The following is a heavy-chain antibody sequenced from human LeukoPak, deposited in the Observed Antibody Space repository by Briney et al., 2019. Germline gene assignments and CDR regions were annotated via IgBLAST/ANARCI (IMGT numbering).Heavy chain of an antibody. CDR2: INSDGSST. J-gene: IGHJ6*03. V-gene: IGHV3-74*01. CDR3: ARAPPEGSSYMDV. Sequence: PGGSLRLSCAASGFTFSSYWMHWVRQAPGKGLVWVSRINSDGSSTSYADSVKGRFTISRDNAKNTLYLQMNSLRAEDTAAYYCARAPPEGSSYMDVWGKGTTVTFSS. CDR1: GFTFSSYW. D-gene: IGHD1-14*01.